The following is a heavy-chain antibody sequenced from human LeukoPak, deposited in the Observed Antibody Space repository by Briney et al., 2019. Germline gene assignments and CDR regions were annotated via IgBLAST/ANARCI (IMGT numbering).Heavy chain of an antibody. J-gene: IGHJ4*02. V-gene: IGHV3-30-3*01. CDR3: AGYYGSGSLGG. CDR2: ISYDGSNK. CDR1: GFTFSSYA. D-gene: IGHD3-10*01. Sequence: PGGSLRLSCAASGFTFSSYAMHWVRQAPGKGLEWVAVISYDGSNKYYADSVKGRFTISRDNSKNTLYLQMNSLRAEDTAVYYCAGYYGSGSLGGWGQGTLVTVSS.